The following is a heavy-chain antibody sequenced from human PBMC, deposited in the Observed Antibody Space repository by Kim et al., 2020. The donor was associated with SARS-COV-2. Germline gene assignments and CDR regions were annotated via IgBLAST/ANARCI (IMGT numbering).Heavy chain of an antibody. D-gene: IGHD2-15*01. J-gene: IGHJ4*01. CDR2: IKQDGSEK. V-gene: IGHV3-7*01. CDR1: GFTFSNYW. Sequence: GGSLRLSCAASGFTFSNYWMTWVRQAPGKGLEWVANIKQDGSEKYYVDSVKGRFTISRDNAKNSLYLQMNSLRAEDTAVYYCARDGRYCSGDNCYSYFD. CDR3: ARDGRYCSGDNCYSYFD.